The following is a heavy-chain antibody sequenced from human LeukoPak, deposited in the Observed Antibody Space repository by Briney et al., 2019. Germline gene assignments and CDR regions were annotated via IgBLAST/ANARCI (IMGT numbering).Heavy chain of an antibody. CDR3: ACARTGGAYFDY. J-gene: IGHJ4*02. CDR1: GFTFSSYW. Sequence: PGGSLRLSCAASGFTFSSYWMSWVRQAPGKGLEWVANIKQDGSEKYYVDSVKGRFTISRDNAKNSLYLQMNGLRDEDTAVYYCACARTGGAYFDYWGQGTLVTVSS. CDR2: IKQDGSEK. V-gene: IGHV3-7*01. D-gene: IGHD1-1*01.